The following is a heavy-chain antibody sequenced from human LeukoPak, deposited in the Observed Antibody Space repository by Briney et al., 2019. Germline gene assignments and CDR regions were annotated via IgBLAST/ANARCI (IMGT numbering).Heavy chain of an antibody. CDR2: IYYSGST. D-gene: IGHD1-14*01. CDR3: ARSRRGLRFDP. V-gene: IGHV4-39*01. CDR1: GGSISSSSYY. Sequence: SETLSLTCTVSGGSISSSSYYWGWIRQPPGKGLEWIGRIYYSGSTYYNPSLKSRVTISVDTSKNQFSLKLSSVTAADTAVYYCARSRRGLRFDPWGQGTLVTVSS. J-gene: IGHJ5*02.